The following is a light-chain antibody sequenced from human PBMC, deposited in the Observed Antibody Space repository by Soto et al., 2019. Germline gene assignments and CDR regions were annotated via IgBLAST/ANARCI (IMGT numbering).Light chain of an antibody. CDR1: QSISSY. CDR3: QQRRSWPLT. CDR2: DRS. Sequence: EIVLTQSPATLSLSPGERATLSCRARQSISSYLAWYQQKPGQAPRLLIYDRSNRATGIPARFSGSGSETDFTLTISSLEPEDFASYYCQQRRSWPLTFGGGTKVEIK. J-gene: IGKJ4*01. V-gene: IGKV3-11*01.